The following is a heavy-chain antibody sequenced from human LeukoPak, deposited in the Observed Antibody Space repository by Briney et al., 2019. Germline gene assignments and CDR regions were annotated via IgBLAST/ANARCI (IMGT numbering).Heavy chain of an antibody. CDR2: ISGGGGST. CDR1: GFSVSSNY. V-gene: IGHV3-23*01. J-gene: IGHJ5*02. Sequence: GGSLRLSCAASGFSVSSNYMNWVRQAPGKGLEWVSTISGGGGSTYYADSVKGRFTISRDNSKNTLYLQMNSLRAEDTAVYYCARDWVLPWGQGTLVTVSS. D-gene: IGHD3-16*01. CDR3: ARDWVLP.